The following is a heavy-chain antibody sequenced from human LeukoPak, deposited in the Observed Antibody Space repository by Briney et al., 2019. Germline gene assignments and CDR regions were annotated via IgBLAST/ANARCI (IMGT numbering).Heavy chain of an antibody. CDR3: ARAYYDSSGYYSEEDY. CDR1: LYTLTGYY. V-gene: IGHV1-2*02. Sequence: ASVQVSCKASLYTLTGYYMHWVGQAPGQRLEWMGWINPNSVGTNYALKFQGRATMTRDTSISTAYMELSRLRSDDTAVYYRARAYYDSSGYYSEEDYWGQGTLVTVSS. D-gene: IGHD3-22*01. CDR2: INPNSVGT. J-gene: IGHJ4*02.